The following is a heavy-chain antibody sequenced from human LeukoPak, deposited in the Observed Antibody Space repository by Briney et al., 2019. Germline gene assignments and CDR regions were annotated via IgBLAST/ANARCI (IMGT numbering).Heavy chain of an antibody. CDR2: IYYSGST. D-gene: IGHD3-3*01. J-gene: IGHJ5*01. CDR1: GGSISSSSYY. CDR3: ARQGDYDFWSGFMPT. V-gene: IGHV4-39*01. Sequence: PSETLSLTCTVSGGSISSSSYYWGWIRQPPGKGLEWIGSIYYSGSTYYNPSLKSRVTISVDTSKNQFSLKLSSVTAADTAVYYCARQGDYDFWSGFMPTWDHGTLVTVSS.